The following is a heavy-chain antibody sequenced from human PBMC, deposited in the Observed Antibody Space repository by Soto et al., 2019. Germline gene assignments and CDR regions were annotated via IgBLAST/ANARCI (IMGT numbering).Heavy chain of an antibody. CDR3: AKDRGLVLSFYFDY. J-gene: IGHJ4*02. Sequence: EVQLVESGGGLVQPGRSLRLSCAASGFTFDDYAMHWVRQAPGKGLGWVSGISWNSGSIGYADSVKGRFTISRDNAKNSLYLQMNSLRAEDTTLYYCAKDRGLVLSFYFDYWGQGTLVNVSS. CDR1: GFTFDDYA. CDR2: ISWNSGSI. D-gene: IGHD6-19*01. V-gene: IGHV3-9*01.